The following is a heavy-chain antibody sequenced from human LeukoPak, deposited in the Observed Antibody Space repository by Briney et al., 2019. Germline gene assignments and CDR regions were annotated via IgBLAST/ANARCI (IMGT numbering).Heavy chain of an antibody. Sequence: SETLSLTCTVSGGFIISNSYYWGWIRQPPGKGLEWIGSIYYSGSTYYNPSLKSRFTISVDTSKNQFSLKLSSVTAADTAVYYCANYGDYKGYYFDYWGQGTLVTVSS. CDR2: IYYSGST. V-gene: IGHV4-39*07. CDR1: GGFIISNSYY. J-gene: IGHJ4*02. CDR3: ANYGDYKGYYFDY. D-gene: IGHD4-17*01.